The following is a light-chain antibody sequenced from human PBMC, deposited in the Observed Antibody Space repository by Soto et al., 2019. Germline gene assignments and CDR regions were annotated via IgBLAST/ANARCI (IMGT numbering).Light chain of an antibody. CDR2: GAS. CDR1: QSVSSSY. CDR3: QQYNNWPPT. J-gene: IGKJ5*01. Sequence: EIVFTQSPCTLSLSQGERATLSCRASQSVSSSYLAWYQQKPGQAPRLLIYGASSRATGIPDRFSGSGSGTDFTLTISSLQSEDFAVYYCQQYNNWPPTFGRGTRLEI. V-gene: IGKV3-20*01.